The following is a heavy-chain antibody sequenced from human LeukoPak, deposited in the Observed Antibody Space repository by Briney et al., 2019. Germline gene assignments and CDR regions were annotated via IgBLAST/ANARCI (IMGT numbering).Heavy chain of an antibody. V-gene: IGHV1-69*13. CDR2: IIPIFGTA. D-gene: IGHD2-2*01. CDR1: GGTFSSYA. CDR3: AREDPVHCSSTSCYYYYGMDV. Sequence: ASVKVSCKASGGTFSSYAISWVRQAPGQGLEWMGGIIPIFGTANYAQKFQGRVTITADESTSTAYMELGSLRSEDTGVYYCAREDPVHCSSTSCYYYYGMDVWGKGTTVTVSS. J-gene: IGHJ6*04.